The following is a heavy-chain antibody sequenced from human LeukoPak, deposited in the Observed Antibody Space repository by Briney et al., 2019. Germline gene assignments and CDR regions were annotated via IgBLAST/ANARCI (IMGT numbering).Heavy chain of an antibody. Sequence: SETLSLTCTVSGGSISRTSYYWGWVRQPPGKGLDWIGSIYYTGSTYYNPSLKSRVTISEDTSKNHFSLKLTSVTAADTAVYYCARRIPTFFFDYWGQGTLVTVSS. CDR2: IYYTGST. J-gene: IGHJ4*02. CDR1: GGSISRTSYY. V-gene: IGHV4-39*01. D-gene: IGHD2-21*01. CDR3: ARRIPTFFFDY.